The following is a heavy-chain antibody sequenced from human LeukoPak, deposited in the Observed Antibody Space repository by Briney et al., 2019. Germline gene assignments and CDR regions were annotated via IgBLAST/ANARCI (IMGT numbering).Heavy chain of an antibody. Sequence: GGSLRLSCAASGFSFSSYSMNWVRQAPGKGLEWVSYISSSSSYTNYADSVKGRFTISRDNAKNSLYLQMNSLRAEDTAVYYCARDIHCSGGSCLDYWGQGTLVTVSS. CDR1: GFSFSSYS. D-gene: IGHD2-15*01. CDR2: ISSSSSYT. V-gene: IGHV3-21*05. CDR3: ARDIHCSGGSCLDY. J-gene: IGHJ4*02.